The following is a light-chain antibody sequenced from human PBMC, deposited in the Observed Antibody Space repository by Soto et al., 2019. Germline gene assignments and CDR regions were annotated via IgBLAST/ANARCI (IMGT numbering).Light chain of an antibody. Sequence: EIVLTQSPGTLSVSPGERATLSCRASQSVSSSYLAWYQQKPGQAPRLLIYGASSRATGIPDRFSGSGSGTDFTLTISRLEPEAFAVYYCQQYGSSPWTFGQGTKVDIK. CDR2: GAS. V-gene: IGKV3-20*01. J-gene: IGKJ1*01. CDR3: QQYGSSPWT. CDR1: QSVSSSY.